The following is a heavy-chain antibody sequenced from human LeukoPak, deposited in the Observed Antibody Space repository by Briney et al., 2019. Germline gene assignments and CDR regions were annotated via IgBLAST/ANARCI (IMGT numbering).Heavy chain of an antibody. Sequence: SETLSLTCAVYGGSFNGYYWSWIRQPPGKGLEWIGEINHSGSTNYNPSLKSRVTISVDTSKNQFSLKLSSVTAADTAVYYCASQKGYSYGRADYWGQGTLVTVSS. D-gene: IGHD5-18*01. CDR3: ASQKGYSYGRADY. CDR2: INHSGST. CDR1: GGSFNGYY. J-gene: IGHJ4*02. V-gene: IGHV4-34*01.